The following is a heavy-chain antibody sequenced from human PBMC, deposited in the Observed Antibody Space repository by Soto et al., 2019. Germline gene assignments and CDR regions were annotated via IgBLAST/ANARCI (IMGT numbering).Heavy chain of an antibody. CDR1: GGSVSSGSYY. V-gene: IGHV4-61*01. CDR2: IYYSWST. CDR3: ARALPYYYDSSGYYLNWFDP. D-gene: IGHD3-22*01. J-gene: IGHJ5*02. Sequence: PSETLSLTCTVSGGSVSSGSYYWSWIRQPPGKGLEWIGYIYYSWSTNYNPPLKSRVTISVDTSKNQFSLKLSSVTAADTAVYYCARALPYYYDSSGYYLNWFDPWGQGTLVTVSS.